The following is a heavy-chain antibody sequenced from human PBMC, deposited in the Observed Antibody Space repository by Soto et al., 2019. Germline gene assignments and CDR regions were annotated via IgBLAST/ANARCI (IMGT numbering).Heavy chain of an antibody. CDR2: IWYDGSNK. CDR3: SRRYYYDSSSFIPHDAFDI. J-gene: IGHJ3*02. V-gene: IGHV3-33*01. D-gene: IGHD3-22*01. Sequence: QVQLVESGGGVVQPGRSLRLSCAASGFTFSSYGMHWVRQAPGKGLEWVAVIWYDGSNKYYADSVKGRFTISRDNSKNTLYLQMNSLRAEDTAVYYCSRRYYYDSSSFIPHDAFDILGQGTMVTVSS. CDR1: GFTFSSYG.